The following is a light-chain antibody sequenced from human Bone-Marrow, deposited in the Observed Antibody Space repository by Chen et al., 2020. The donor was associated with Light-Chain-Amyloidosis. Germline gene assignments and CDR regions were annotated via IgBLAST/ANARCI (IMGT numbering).Light chain of an antibody. Sequence: SYVLTQPSSVSVAPGQTATIACGGNNIGSTSVHWYQQPPGQAPLLVVYDDSDRPSGIPERVYGSNTVNTATLTTGRGEDGEEAAYYCQVWDRRSDRPVFGGGTKLTVL. V-gene: IGLV3-21*02. CDR2: DDS. CDR1: NIGSTS. J-gene: IGLJ3*02. CDR3: QVWDRRSDRPV.